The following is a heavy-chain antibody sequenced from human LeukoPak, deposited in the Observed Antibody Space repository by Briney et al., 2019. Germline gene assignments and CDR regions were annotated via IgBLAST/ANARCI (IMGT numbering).Heavy chain of an antibody. CDR2: ISGSGGST. D-gene: IGHD3-10*01. CDR1: GFTFSSYA. J-gene: IGHJ4*02. Sequence: GGSLRLSCAASGFTFSSYAMSWVRQAPGKGLEWVSAISGSGGSTYYADSVKGRFTISRDNSKNTLYLQMNSLRAEDTAVYYCAMVRGVIRYFDYWSQGTLVTVSS. CDR3: AMVRGVIRYFDY. V-gene: IGHV3-23*01.